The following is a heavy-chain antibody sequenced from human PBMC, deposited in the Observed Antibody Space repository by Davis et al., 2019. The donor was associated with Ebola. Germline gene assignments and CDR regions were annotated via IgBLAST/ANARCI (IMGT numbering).Heavy chain of an antibody. CDR1: GFTFSSYW. Sequence: PGGFLRLSCAASGFTFSSYWMHWVRQAPGKGLVWVSRINSDGSSTSYADSVKGRFTISRDNAKNTLYLQMNSLRAEDTAVYYCARGHYDFWDLDYWGQGTLVTVSS. CDR2: INSDGSST. V-gene: IGHV3-74*01. D-gene: IGHD3-3*01. J-gene: IGHJ4*02. CDR3: ARGHYDFWDLDY.